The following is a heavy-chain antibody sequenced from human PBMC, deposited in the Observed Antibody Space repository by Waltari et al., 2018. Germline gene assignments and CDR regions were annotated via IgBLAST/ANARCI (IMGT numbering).Heavy chain of an antibody. CDR2: ISYDGSNK. CDR1: GFPFSSYA. Sequence: QVQLVASGGGVVQPGRSLRLSCAASGFPFSSYAMHWFRQAPGKGLEWVAVISYDGSNKYYADSVKGRFTISRDNSKNTLYLQMNSLRAEDTAVYYCAREQFDPWGQGTLVTVSS. V-gene: IGHV3-30-3*01. J-gene: IGHJ5*02. CDR3: AREQFDP.